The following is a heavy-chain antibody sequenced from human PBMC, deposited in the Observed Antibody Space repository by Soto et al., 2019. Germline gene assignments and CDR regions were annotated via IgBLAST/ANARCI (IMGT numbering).Heavy chain of an antibody. J-gene: IGHJ4*02. CDR2: IYYSGST. CDR3: AREDYYDSSGHYEGTFDY. CDR1: GGSISSYY. D-gene: IGHD3-22*01. V-gene: IGHV4-59*01. Sequence: SETLSLTCTVSGGSISSYYWSWIRQPPGKGLEWIGYIYYSGSTNYNPSLKSRVTISVDTSKNQFSLKLSSVTAADTAVYYCAREDYYDSSGHYEGTFDYWGQGTLVNVSS.